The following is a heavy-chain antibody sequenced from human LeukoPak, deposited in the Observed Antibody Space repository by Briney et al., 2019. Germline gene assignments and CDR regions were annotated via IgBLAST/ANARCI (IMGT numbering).Heavy chain of an antibody. CDR3: AKRGLYGTVPFYGMDV. V-gene: IGHV3-11*03. CDR2: ISSSSSYT. J-gene: IGHJ6*02. CDR1: GFTFSDYY. Sequence: PGGSLRLSCAASGFTFSDYYMSWIRQAPGKGLEWVSYISSSSSYTNYADSVKGRFTISRDNAKNSLYLQMNSLRAEDTAVYYCAKRGLYGTVPFYGMDVWGQGTTVTVSS. D-gene: IGHD2-8*02.